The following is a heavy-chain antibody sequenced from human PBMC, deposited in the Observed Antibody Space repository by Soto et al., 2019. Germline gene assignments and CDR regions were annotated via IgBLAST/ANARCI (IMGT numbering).Heavy chain of an antibody. CDR2: ISGNGYST. CDR3: AKPGGRPGESYYPRGG. CDR1: GFTFSSYA. Sequence: EARLLESGGTFVQPGGSLRLSCAASGFTFSSYAILWVRQAPGQGLEWVSTISGNGYSTFYADSVKGRFTVSRDNSKSCVSPQRNSRRAEDPPQYYGAKPGGRPGESYYPRGGGGKGPTATFSS. D-gene: IGHD1-26*01. J-gene: IGHJ6*03. V-gene: IGHV3-23*01.